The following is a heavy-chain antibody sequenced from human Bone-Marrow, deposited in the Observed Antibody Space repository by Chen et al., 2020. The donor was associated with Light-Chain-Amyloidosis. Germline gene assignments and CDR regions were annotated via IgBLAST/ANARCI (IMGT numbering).Heavy chain of an antibody. CDR2: INLNSGAT. CDR3: ARDKVSTIGNFDY. Sequence: QVQLVQSGAEVKRTGASVKVSCKASGYIFTGYYIHWVRQAPGQGLEWMGWINLNSGATMYSQKIQGRVTMTRDTSISTAYMELSRLRSGDTAVYYCARDKVSTIGNFDYWGQGTLVTVSS. D-gene: IGHD1-1*01. J-gene: IGHJ4*02. V-gene: IGHV1-2*02. CDR1: GYIFTGYY.